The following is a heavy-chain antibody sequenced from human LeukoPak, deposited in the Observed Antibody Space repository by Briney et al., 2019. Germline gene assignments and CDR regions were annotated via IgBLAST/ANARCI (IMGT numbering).Heavy chain of an antibody. CDR3: ARKTRAISAPDY. Sequence: ASVKVSCKPSGYTFTGYYMHWLRQAPGQELAWMGWINPTSGATHYSQKFQGRVTLTRDTSISTAYMELSSLRSDDTAIYYCARKTRAISAPDYWGQGTLVTVSS. CDR2: INPTSGAT. J-gene: IGHJ4*02. V-gene: IGHV1-2*02. CDR1: GYTFTGYY. D-gene: IGHD6-13*01.